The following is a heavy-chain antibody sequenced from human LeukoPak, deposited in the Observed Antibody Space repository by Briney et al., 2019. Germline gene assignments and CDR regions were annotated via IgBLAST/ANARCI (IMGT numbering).Heavy chain of an antibody. CDR2: ISSSSSYI. V-gene: IGHV3-21*01. CDR3: ARSAFDWLLVDY. CDR1: GFTFSSYS. Sequence: GRSLRLSCAASGFTFSSYSMNWVRQAPGKGLEWVSSISSSSSYIYYADSVKGRFTISRDNAKNSLYLQMNSLRAEDTAVYYCARSAFDWLLVDYWGQGTLVTVSS. J-gene: IGHJ4*02. D-gene: IGHD3-9*01.